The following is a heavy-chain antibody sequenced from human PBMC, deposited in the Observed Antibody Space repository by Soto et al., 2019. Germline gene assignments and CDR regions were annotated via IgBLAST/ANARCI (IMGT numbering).Heavy chain of an antibody. CDR3: ARDGLASGYYFGGWFDP. J-gene: IGHJ5*02. V-gene: IGHV1-18*01. Sequence: ASVKVSCKASGYTFTSCCISWVRQAPGQGLEWMGWISAYNGNTNYAQKLQGRVTMTTDTSTSTAYMELRSLRSDDTAVYYCARDGLASGYYFGGWFDPWGQGTLVTVSS. CDR1: GYTFTSCC. D-gene: IGHD3-22*01. CDR2: ISAYNGNT.